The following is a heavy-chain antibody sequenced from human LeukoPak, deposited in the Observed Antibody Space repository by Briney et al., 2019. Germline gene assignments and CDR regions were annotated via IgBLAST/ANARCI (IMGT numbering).Heavy chain of an antibody. Sequence: GGSLRLSCAASGFTFSSYEMNWVRQAPGKGLEWVSYISSSGSTIYYADSVKGRFTMSRDNAKNTLYLQMNSLRAEDTAVYYCARDRYYVFDYWGQGNPGHRLL. CDR1: GFTFSSYE. V-gene: IGHV3-48*03. CDR3: ARDRYYVFDY. J-gene: IGHJ4*02. CDR2: ISSSGSTI. D-gene: IGHD3-10*02.